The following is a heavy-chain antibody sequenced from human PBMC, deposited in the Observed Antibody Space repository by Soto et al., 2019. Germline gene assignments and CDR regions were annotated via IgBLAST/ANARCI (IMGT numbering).Heavy chain of an antibody. J-gene: IGHJ6*02. CDR1: GFSLNSTRMG. CDR2: IFSNAEK. V-gene: IGHV2-26*01. CDR3: ARISGNSAYYYYYGMDV. Sequence: QVTLKESGPALVKPTETLTLTCTASGFSLNSTRMGVRWIRQPPGKALEWLAHIFSNAEKSYSTSLKSRLTISKLTSKCQVFLTMTNMDPVDTATYYCARISGNSAYYYYYGMDVWGRGTTVTVSS. D-gene: IGHD6-25*01.